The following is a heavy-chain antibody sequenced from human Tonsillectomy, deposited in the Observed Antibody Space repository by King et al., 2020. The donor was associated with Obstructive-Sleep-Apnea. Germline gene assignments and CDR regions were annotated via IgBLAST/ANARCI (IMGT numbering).Heavy chain of an antibody. CDR3: ARHLYSSGYLGCFDY. Sequence: QLQESGPGLVKALETLSLTCPVSGCFISNYYWSWIRQPPGKVLEWIGYIYYRGNPYYNPSLQSRVTLSVDSSKNQYSLKLTSVTAADTAVYYCARHLYSSGYLGCFDYWGQGTLVTVSS. V-gene: IGHV4-59*08. CDR1: GCFISNYY. D-gene: IGHD6-19*01. J-gene: IGHJ4*02. CDR2: IYYRGNP.